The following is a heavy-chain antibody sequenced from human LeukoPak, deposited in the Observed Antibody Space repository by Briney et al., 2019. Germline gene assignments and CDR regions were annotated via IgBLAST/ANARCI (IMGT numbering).Heavy chain of an antibody. J-gene: IGHJ4*02. CDR3: ARLSGGWYGFPRALDY. Sequence: SETLSLTCTVSGGSISSYYWSWIRQPPGKGLEWIGYIYYSGSTNYNPSLKSRVTISVDTSKNQFSLKLSSVTAADTAVYYCARLSGGWYGFPRALDYWGQGTLVTVSS. V-gene: IGHV4-59*01. CDR1: GGSISSYY. CDR2: IYYSGST. D-gene: IGHD6-19*01.